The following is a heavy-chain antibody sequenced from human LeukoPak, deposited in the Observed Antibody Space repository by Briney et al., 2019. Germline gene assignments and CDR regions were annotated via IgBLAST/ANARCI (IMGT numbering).Heavy chain of an antibody. V-gene: IGHV3-21*01. Sequence: PGGSLRLSCAASGFTFSSYSMNWVRQAPGKGLEWVSSISSSSSYIYYADSVKGRFTISRDNAKNSLYLQMNSLRAEDTAVYYCARDYYGSGSLFDYWGQGTWSPSPQ. D-gene: IGHD3-10*01. CDR1: GFTFSSYS. CDR3: ARDYYGSGSLFDY. CDR2: ISSSSSYI. J-gene: IGHJ4*02.